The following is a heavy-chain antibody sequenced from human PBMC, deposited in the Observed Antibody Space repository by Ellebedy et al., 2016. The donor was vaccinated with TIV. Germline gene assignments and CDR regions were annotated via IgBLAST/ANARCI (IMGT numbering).Heavy chain of an antibody. V-gene: IGHV4-31*03. CDR3: ARSFVDSSDNSAYPNLFDL. CDR2: IYYSGST. D-gene: IGHD3-22*01. Sequence: MPSETLSLTCTVSGGSISSGGHCWSWIRQLPGKGLEWIGYIYYSGSTYYTPSLKSRATVSAATSKNQFSLKLTSVTAADTAVYYCARSFVDSSDNSAYPNLFDLWGQGTQVTVSS. J-gene: IGHJ4*02. CDR1: GGSISSGGHC.